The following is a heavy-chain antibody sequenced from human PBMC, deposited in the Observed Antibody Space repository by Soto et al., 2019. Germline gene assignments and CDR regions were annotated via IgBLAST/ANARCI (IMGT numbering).Heavy chain of an antibody. D-gene: IGHD6-6*01. CDR2: INPNSGGT. CDR1: GYTFTGYY. V-gene: IGHV1-2*04. J-gene: IGHJ6*02. Sequence: GASVKVSCKASGYTFTGYYMLWVRQAPGQGLEWMGWINPNSGGTNYEQKFQGWVTMTRDTSISTAYMELSRLRSDDTAVYYCARGGGLKYSSLSRDLYYYYGMDVWGQGTTVTVSS. CDR3: ARGGGLKYSSLSRDLYYYYGMDV.